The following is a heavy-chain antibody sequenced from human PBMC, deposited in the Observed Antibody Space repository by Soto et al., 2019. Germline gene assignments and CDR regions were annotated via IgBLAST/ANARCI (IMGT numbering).Heavy chain of an antibody. CDR3: RRAGVANWVDP. V-gene: IGHV3-33*01. CDR1: GYMFSKYG. D-gene: IGHD3-10*01. CDR2: IWYDGSND. Sequence: QVQLVESGGGVVQPGRSLRLSCEGSGYMFSKYGMNWVRQAPGKGLEWVAIIWYDGSNDFYADSVKGRFTISKDNSKNTVYLQMDSLRVDDTAIYYCRRAGVANWVDPWGQGTLVTVSS. J-gene: IGHJ5*02.